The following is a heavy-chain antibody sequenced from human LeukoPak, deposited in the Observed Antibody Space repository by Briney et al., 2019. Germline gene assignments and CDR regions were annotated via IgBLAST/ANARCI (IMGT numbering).Heavy chain of an antibody. CDR3: TREGMGTSFSAWFDP. J-gene: IGHJ5*01. D-gene: IGHD1-7*01. Sequence: GGSLRLSCAASGFTFSNYGMHWVRQAPGKGLEWVAVIGSDGRTDYYADPVKGRFTISRDSSKNMMYLQMNSLRTEDTAVYYCTREGMGTSFSAWFDPWGQGTLVTVSS. V-gene: IGHV3-30*03. CDR1: GFTFSNYG. CDR2: IGSDGRTD.